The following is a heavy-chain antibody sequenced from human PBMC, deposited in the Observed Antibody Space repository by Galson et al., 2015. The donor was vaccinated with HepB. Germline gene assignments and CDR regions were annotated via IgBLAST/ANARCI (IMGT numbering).Heavy chain of an antibody. CDR2: INPNSGGS. Sequence: SVKVSCKASGYTFTDYYIHWVRQAPGQGLQWMGRINPNSGGSGYAQKFQGRVSMTRDTSIGTAHMDLGSLTSDDTAVYYCARDLVSTVIHFYMDVWGKGTTVTVSS. D-gene: IGHD4-11*01. J-gene: IGHJ6*03. CDR1: GYTFTDYY. V-gene: IGHV1-2*06. CDR3: ARDLVSTVIHFYMDV.